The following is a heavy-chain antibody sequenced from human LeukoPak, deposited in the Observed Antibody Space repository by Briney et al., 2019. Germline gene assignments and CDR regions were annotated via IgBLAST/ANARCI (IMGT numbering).Heavy chain of an antibody. Sequence: EPGGSLRLSCAASGFTFSSYGMSWVRQAPGKGLEWVSAISGSGGSTYYADSVKGRFTISRDNSKNTLYLQMNSLRAEDTAVYYCARGPLFVVVAALPFDYWGQGTLVTVSS. V-gene: IGHV3-23*01. CDR3: ARGPLFVVVAALPFDY. CDR2: ISGSGGST. D-gene: IGHD2-15*01. J-gene: IGHJ4*02. CDR1: GFTFSSYG.